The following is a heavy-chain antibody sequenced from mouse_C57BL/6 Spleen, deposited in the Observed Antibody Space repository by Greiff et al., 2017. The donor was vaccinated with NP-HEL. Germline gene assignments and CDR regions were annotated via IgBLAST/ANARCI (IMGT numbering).Heavy chain of an antibody. CDR1: GFTFSSYA. CDR3: ARGDRGFAY. V-gene: IGHV5-4*01. Sequence: EVHLVESGGGLVKPGGSLKLSCAASGFTFSSYAMSWVRQTPEKRLEWVATISDGGSYTYYPDNVKGRFTISRDNAKNNLYLQMSHLKSEDTAMYYCARGDRGFAYWGQGTLVTVSA. J-gene: IGHJ3*01. D-gene: IGHD2-13*01. CDR2: ISDGGSYT.